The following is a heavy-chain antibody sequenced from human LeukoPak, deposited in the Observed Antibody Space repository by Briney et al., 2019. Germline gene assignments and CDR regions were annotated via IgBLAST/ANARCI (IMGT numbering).Heavy chain of an antibody. CDR2: ISSSGSII. Sequence: PGGSLRLSCAGSGFTFSTYEMNWVRQAPGKGLEWVSYISSSGSIIYYADSVKGRFTISRDNAKNSLYLQMNSLRAEDTAVYYCARVHSSGYYLTDCWGQGTLVTVSS. CDR3: ARVHSSGYYLTDC. J-gene: IGHJ4*02. V-gene: IGHV3-48*03. D-gene: IGHD3-22*01. CDR1: GFTFSTYE.